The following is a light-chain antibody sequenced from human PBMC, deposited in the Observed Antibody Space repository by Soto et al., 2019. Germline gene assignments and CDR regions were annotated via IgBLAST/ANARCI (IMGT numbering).Light chain of an antibody. J-gene: IGLJ2*01. CDR2: DSD. Sequence: QSVLTQPPSVSAAPGQKVTISCSGSTSNIGNNYASWYQQLPGKAPRLLIYDSDKRPSGIPDRFSGFKSGTSATLGITGLQTGDEADYYCGSWDSSLSAAVFGGGTKLTVL. CDR3: GSWDSSLSAAV. CDR1: TSNIGNNY. V-gene: IGLV1-51*01.